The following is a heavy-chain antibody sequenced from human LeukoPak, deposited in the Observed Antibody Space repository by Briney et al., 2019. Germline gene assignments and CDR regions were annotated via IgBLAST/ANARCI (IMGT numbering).Heavy chain of an antibody. V-gene: IGHV3-7*01. Sequence: GGSLRLSCAATGFTFRKHWMSWVRQAIGKGLECVAKIKEDGSEKHYVDSVKGRFTISRDNAKDSLYLQMNSLRADDTAVYYCARDISPRSESVFAFDIWGQGTLVTISS. CDR2: IKEDGSEK. D-gene: IGHD1-14*01. J-gene: IGHJ3*02. CDR1: GFTFRKHW. CDR3: ARDISPRSESVFAFDI.